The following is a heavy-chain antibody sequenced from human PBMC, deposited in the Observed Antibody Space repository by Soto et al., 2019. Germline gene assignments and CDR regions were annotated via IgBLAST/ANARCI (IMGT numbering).Heavy chain of an antibody. D-gene: IGHD1-1*01. CDR3: AKETIQVGGPNYFGY. CDR1: GFTFSRYG. Sequence: GGSLRLSCEASGFTFSRYGMHWVRQAPGMGLEWVAVISWDGLAQYYGDSVRGRFTISRDNSQSTLYLQMNSLRTEDTAIYYCAKETIQVGGPNYFGYWGQGVLVTVSS. V-gene: IGHV3-30*18. J-gene: IGHJ4*02. CDR2: ISWDGLAQ.